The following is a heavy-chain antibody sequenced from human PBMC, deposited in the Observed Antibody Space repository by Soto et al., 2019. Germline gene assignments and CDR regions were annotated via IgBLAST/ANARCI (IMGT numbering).Heavy chain of an antibody. Sequence: QVQLVQSGAEVKKPGSSVKVSCKASGGTFSSYAISWVRQAPGQGLEWMGGIIPIFGTANYAQKFQGRVTITADKSTSTAYMELSSLRSEDTAVYYCARDFSRGGYVTEYNWFDPWGQGTLVTVSS. CDR1: GGTFSSYA. D-gene: IGHD5-12*01. CDR2: IIPIFGTA. V-gene: IGHV1-69*06. J-gene: IGHJ5*02. CDR3: ARDFSRGGYVTEYNWFDP.